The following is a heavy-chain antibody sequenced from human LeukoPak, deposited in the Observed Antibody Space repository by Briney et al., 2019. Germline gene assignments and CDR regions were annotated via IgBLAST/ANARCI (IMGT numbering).Heavy chain of an antibody. Sequence: GGSLRLSCAASGFTFTSYSMNWVRQAPGKGLEWVSTISGGGGSTYYADSVKGRFTISRDNSKNTLYLQVNSLRAEDTAVYYCARNFGDNSGLYYYYGMDVWGQGTTVTVSS. CDR3: ARNFGDNSGLYYYYGMDV. CDR2: ISGGGGST. D-gene: IGHD4-23*01. CDR1: GFTFTSYS. V-gene: IGHV3-23*01. J-gene: IGHJ6*02.